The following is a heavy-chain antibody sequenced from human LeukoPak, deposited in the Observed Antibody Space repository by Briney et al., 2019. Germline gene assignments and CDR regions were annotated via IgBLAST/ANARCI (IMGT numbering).Heavy chain of an antibody. J-gene: IGHJ4*02. D-gene: IGHD6-19*01. CDR1: GFTFSSYG. V-gene: IGHV3-30*18. Sequence: PGRSLRLSCAASGFTFSSYGMHWVRQAPGKGLERVAVISYDGSNKYYADSVKGRFTISRDNSKNTLYLQMNSLRAEDTAVYYCAKAPGIGVAGLIDYWGQGTLVTVSS. CDR3: AKAPGIGVAGLIDY. CDR2: ISYDGSNK.